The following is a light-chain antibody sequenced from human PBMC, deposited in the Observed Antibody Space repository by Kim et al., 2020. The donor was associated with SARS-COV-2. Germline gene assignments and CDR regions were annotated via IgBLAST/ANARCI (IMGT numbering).Light chain of an antibody. Sequence: ALGQTVRITCQGDSLRSYYASWYQQKPDQAPVLVIYGKNNRPSGIPDRFSGSSSGNTASLTITGAQAEDEADYYCNSRDSSGNHLVFGGGTQLTVL. J-gene: IGLJ3*02. CDR2: GKN. CDR3: NSRDSSGNHLV. CDR1: SLRSYY. V-gene: IGLV3-19*01.